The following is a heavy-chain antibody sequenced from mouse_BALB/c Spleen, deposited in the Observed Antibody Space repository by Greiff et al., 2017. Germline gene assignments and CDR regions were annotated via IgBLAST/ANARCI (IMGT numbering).Heavy chain of an antibody. Sequence: VQLQQSGPELVKPGASVKMSCKASGYTFTSYVMHWVKQKPGQGLEWIGYINPYNDGTKYNEKFKGKATLTSDKSSSTAYMELSSLTSEDSAVYYCARSAGQFIYYYAMDYWGQGTSVTVSS. CDR3: ARSAGQFIYYYAMDY. CDR2: INPYNDGT. J-gene: IGHJ4*01. D-gene: IGHD1-2*01. V-gene: IGHV1-14*01. CDR1: GYTFTSYV.